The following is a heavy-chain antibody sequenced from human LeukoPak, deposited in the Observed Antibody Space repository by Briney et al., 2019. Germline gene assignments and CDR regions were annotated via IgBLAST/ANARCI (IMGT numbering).Heavy chain of an antibody. D-gene: IGHD3-22*01. CDR2: IYYSGST. Sequence: SETLSLTCTVSGGSISSYYWSWIRQPPGKGLEWIGYIYYSGSTNYNPSLKSRVTISVDTSKNQFSLKLGSVTAADTALYYCARSYYYDSSGYRLDAFDIWGQGTMVTVSS. J-gene: IGHJ3*02. CDR1: GGSISSYY. CDR3: ARSYYYDSSGYRLDAFDI. V-gene: IGHV4-59*01.